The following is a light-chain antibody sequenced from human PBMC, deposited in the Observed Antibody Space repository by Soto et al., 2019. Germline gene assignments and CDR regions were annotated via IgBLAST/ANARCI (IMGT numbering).Light chain of an antibody. CDR3: SSYTSSSTPFV. J-gene: IGLJ1*01. V-gene: IGLV2-14*01. CDR1: SSDVGGYNY. CDR2: DVS. Sequence: SALTQPASVSGSPGQSITISCTGTSSDVGGYNYVSWYQQHPGKAPKLMIYDVSNRPSGVSNRFSGSKSGNTASLTISGLQAEDEADYCCSSYTSSSTPFVFGTGTKVTVL.